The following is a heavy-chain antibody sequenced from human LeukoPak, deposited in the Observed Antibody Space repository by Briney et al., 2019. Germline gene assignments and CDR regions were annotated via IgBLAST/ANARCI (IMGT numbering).Heavy chain of an antibody. J-gene: IGHJ4*02. Sequence: GGSLRLSCAASGFTFSSYWMSWVRQAPGKGLEWVANIKQDGSEKYYVDSVKGRFTISRDNAKNSLYLQMNSLRAEDTAVYYCARGNWYSGLYYFDYWGQGTLVTVSS. V-gene: IGHV3-7*01. CDR3: ARGNWYSGLYYFDY. CDR2: IKQDGSEK. CDR1: GFTFSSYW. D-gene: IGHD1-7*01.